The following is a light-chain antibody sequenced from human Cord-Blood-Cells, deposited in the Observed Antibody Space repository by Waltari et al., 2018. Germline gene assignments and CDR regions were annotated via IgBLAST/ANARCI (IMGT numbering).Light chain of an antibody. CDR2: QDS. CDR3: QAWDSSTSYWV. Sequence: SYELTQPPSVSVSPGQTASITRSGDKLGDKYACWYQQKPGQSPVLVIYQDSKRPSGIPERFSGSNSGNTATLTISGTQAMDEADYYCQAWDSSTSYWVFGGGTKLTVL. CDR1: KLGDKY. V-gene: IGLV3-1*01. J-gene: IGLJ3*02.